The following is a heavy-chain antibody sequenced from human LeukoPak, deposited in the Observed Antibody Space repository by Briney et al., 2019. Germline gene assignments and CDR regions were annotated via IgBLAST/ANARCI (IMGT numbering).Heavy chain of an antibody. CDR2: IWYDGSNK. V-gene: IGHV3-33*01. D-gene: IGHD3-22*01. Sequence: GGSLRLSCAASGFTYSSYGMHWVRQAPGKGLEWVAVIWYDGSNKYFADSVKGRFTISRDNSKNTLYLQMNSLRAEDTAVYYCARDRGWYDSTGYYSFSIDYWGQGTLVTVS. CDR3: ARDRGWYDSTGYYSFSIDY. CDR1: GFTYSSYG. J-gene: IGHJ4*02.